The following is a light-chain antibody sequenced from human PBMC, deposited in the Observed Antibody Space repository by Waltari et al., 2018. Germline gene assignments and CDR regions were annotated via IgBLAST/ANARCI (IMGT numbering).Light chain of an antibody. CDR2: KAS. CDR1: QSISSW. Sequence: DIQMTQSPSTLSASVGDRVTITCRASQSISSWLAWYQQKPGKAPKLLIYKASTLEGGVPSRFSGIGSGTDFTLTISSLQPDDSAAYYYQQYYTYPLTFGGGTKVEIK. J-gene: IGKJ4*01. CDR3: QQYYTYPLT. V-gene: IGKV1-5*03.